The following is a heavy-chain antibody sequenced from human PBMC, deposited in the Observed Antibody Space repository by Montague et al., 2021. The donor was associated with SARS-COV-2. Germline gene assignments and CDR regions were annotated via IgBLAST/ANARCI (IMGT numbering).Heavy chain of an antibody. J-gene: IGHJ4*02. V-gene: IGHV3-30*04. Sequence: SLRLSCAASGLTFSSYAMHWVRQAPGKGLEWVAVISYDGSNKYYADSVKGRFTISRDNSKNTLYLQMNSLRAEDTAVYYCARPLGGGYQLLCDYWGQGTLVTVSS. CDR2: ISYDGSNK. D-gene: IGHD2-2*01. CDR1: GLTFSSYA. CDR3: ARPLGGGYQLLCDY.